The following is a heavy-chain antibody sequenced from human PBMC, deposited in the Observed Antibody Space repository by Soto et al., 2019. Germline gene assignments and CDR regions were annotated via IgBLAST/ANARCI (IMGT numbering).Heavy chain of an antibody. D-gene: IGHD3-10*01. CDR2: MNTNSGNT. Sequence: QVQLVQSGAEVKKPGASVKVSCKASGYTLTSYDINWVRQATGQGLAWMGWMNTNSGNTCYAQKFQGRVTMTRNTSVITAYMELSSLRSQGTAVSYGAREMTSRGMAVWGQWTTVTVSS. J-gene: IGHJ6*02. CDR3: AREMTSRGMAV. CDR1: GYTLTSYD. V-gene: IGHV1-8*01.